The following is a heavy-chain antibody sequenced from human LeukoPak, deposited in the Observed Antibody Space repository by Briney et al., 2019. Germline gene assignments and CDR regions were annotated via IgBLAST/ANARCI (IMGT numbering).Heavy chain of an antibody. CDR1: SGSVSSYY. J-gene: IGHJ4*02. CDR3: ASSCSGGSCYALFDY. D-gene: IGHD2-15*01. CDR2: IYYGGST. V-gene: IGHV4-59*02. Sequence: SETLSLTCTVSSGSVSSYYWSWIRQPPGKGLEWIGYIYYGGSTNHNPSLKSRVTISVDTSKNQFSLKLSSVTAADTAVYYCASSCSGGSCYALFDYWGQGTLVTVSS.